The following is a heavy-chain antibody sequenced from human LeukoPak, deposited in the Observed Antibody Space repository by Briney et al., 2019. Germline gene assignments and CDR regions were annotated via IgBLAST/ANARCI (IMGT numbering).Heavy chain of an antibody. V-gene: IGHV4-59*13. CDR1: GGSISSYY. CDR2: IYNSVTT. D-gene: IGHD3-10*01. Sequence: PSETLSLTCTVSGGSISSYYWSWIRQPPGKGLEWIGYIYNSVTTNYNPSLTSRVTTSVDTSKNQLSLKLSSATAADTAVYYCARGARSSDYWGQGTLVTVSS. CDR3: ARGARSSDY. J-gene: IGHJ4*02.